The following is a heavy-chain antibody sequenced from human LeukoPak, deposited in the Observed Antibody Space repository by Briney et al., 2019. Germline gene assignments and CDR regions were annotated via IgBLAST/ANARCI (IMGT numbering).Heavy chain of an antibody. CDR3: AKGPVYDSSGYHVDY. J-gene: IGHJ4*02. CDR2: ISSSGST. Sequence: PGGSLRLSCAASGFTFGNYWMHWVRQAPGKGLEWVSYISSSGSTYYADSVKGRFTISRDNSKNTLYLQMNSLRAEDTAVYYCAKGPVYDSSGYHVDYWGQGTLVTVSS. CDR1: GFTFGNYW. V-gene: IGHV3-23*01. D-gene: IGHD3-22*01.